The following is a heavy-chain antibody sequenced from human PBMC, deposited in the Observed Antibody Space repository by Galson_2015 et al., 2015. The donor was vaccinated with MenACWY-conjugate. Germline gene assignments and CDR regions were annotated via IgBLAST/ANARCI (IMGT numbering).Heavy chain of an antibody. Sequence: SVKVSCKASGGSFSSYGISWVRQAPGQGLEWVGGIIPVFETPEYAQKFQDRVTISADESTRTIFMELSRLRSEDTAMYYCARDRTYYYGSWNYRGNHNYWGHGTLVTVSS. V-gene: IGHV1-69*13. CDR3: ARDRTYYYGSWNYRGNHNY. CDR2: IIPVFETP. CDR1: GGSFSSYG. D-gene: IGHD3-10*01. J-gene: IGHJ4*01.